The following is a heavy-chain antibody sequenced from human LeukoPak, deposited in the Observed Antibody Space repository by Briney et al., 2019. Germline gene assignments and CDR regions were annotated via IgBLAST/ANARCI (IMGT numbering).Heavy chain of an antibody. V-gene: IGHV3-73*01. D-gene: IGHD6-19*01. Sequence: GGSLRLSCAASGFAFSGSAMHWVRQASGKGLGWVGRIRSKANSYATAYAASVKGRFTISRDDSKNTAYLQMNSLKTEDTAVYYCTRLDSSGWSDYWGQGTLVTVPS. J-gene: IGHJ4*02. CDR1: GFAFSGSA. CDR2: IRSKANSYAT. CDR3: TRLDSSGWSDY.